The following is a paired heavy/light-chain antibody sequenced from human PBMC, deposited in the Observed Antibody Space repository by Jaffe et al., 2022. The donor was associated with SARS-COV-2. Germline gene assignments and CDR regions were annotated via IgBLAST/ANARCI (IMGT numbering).Light chain of an antibody. CDR1: NIGSKN. V-gene: IGLV3-9*01. J-gene: IGLJ2*01. CDR2: RDS. CDR3: QVWDSSSYVV. Sequence: SYELTQPLSVSVALGQTARITCGGNNIGSKNVHWYQQKPGQAPVLVIYRDSNRPSGIPERFSGSNSGNTATLTISRAQAGDEADYYCQVWDSSSYVVFGGGTKLTVL.
Heavy chain of an antibody. J-gene: IGHJ4*02. CDR3: ARGGPNCSGGSCYDY. V-gene: IGHV4-30-4*01. Sequence: QVQLQESGPGLVKPSQTLSLTCTVSGGSISSGDYYWSWIRQPPGKGLEWIGYIYYSGSTYYNPSLKSRVTISVDTSKNQFSLKLSSVTAADTAVYYCARGGPNCSGGSCYDYWGQGTLVTVSS. D-gene: IGHD2-15*01. CDR2: IYYSGST. CDR1: GGSISSGDYY.